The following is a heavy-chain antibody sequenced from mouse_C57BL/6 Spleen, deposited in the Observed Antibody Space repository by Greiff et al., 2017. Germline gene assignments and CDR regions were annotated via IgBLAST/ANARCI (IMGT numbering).Heavy chain of an antibody. CDR1: GYTFTSYW. J-gene: IGHJ2*01. CDR3: ARGETTTGYFDY. D-gene: IGHD1-1*01. CDR2: IDPSDSYT. V-gene: IGHV1-69*01. Sequence: QVQLQQPGAELVMPGASVKLSCKASGYTFTSYWMHWVKQRPGQGLEWIGEIDPSDSYTNYNQKFKGKSTLTVDKSSRTAYMQLSSLTSEDSAVYYCARGETTTGYFDYWGQGTTLTVSS.